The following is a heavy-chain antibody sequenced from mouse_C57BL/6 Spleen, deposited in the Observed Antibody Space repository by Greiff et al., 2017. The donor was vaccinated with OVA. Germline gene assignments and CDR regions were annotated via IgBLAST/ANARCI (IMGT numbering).Heavy chain of an antibody. CDR2: IDPSDSET. Sequence: VKLQQPGAELVRPGSSVKLSCKASGYTFTSYWMHWVKQRPIQGLEWIGNIDPSDSETHYNQKFKDKATLTVDKSSSTAYMQLSSLTSEDSAVYYGARIDSSGPSWFAYWGQGTLVTVSA. CDR1: GYTFTSYW. CDR3: ARIDSSGPSWFAY. J-gene: IGHJ3*01. D-gene: IGHD3-2*02. V-gene: IGHV1-52*01.